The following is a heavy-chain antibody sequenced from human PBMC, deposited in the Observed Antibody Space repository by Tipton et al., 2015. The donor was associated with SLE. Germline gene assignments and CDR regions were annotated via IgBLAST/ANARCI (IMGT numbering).Heavy chain of an antibody. CDR2: TYYRSKWYN. J-gene: IGHJ4*02. V-gene: IGHV6-1*01. CDR1: GDSVSSNSAA. D-gene: IGHD6-19*01. CDR3: ARGALRYLAVAYFDY. Sequence: GLVKPSQTLSLTCAISGDSVSSNSAAWNWLRQSPSSGLEWLGRTYYRSKWYNDYALSVKSRITINPDTSKNQFSLQLNSVTPEDTAVYYCARGALRYLAVAYFDYWGQGTLVTVSS.